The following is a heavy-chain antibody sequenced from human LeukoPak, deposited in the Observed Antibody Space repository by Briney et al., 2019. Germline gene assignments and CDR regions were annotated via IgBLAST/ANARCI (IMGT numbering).Heavy chain of an antibody. Sequence: GGSLRLSCAASGFSFSKYWRHWVRQTPGEGLVWVSRIKEDGTYTSYADSVKGRFTISRDNARNTVFLQMNSLRADDTAVYYCARDFDMGITPGDDFDFWGQGTLVTVSS. CDR1: GFSFSKYW. D-gene: IGHD3-9*01. CDR2: IKEDGTYT. CDR3: ARDFDMGITPGDDFDF. V-gene: IGHV3-74*01. J-gene: IGHJ4*02.